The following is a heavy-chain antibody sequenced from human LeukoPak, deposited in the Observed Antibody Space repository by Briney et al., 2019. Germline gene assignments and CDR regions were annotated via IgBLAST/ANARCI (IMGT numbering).Heavy chain of an antibody. D-gene: IGHD7-27*01. CDR2: ISGSGGST. CDR1: GFTFSSYA. CDR3: AKGTANWGSYYMDV. Sequence: PGRSLRLSCAASGFTFSSYAMHWVRQAPGKGLEWVSAISGSGGSTYYADSVKGRFTISRDNSKNTLYLQMNSLRAEDTAVYYCAKGTANWGSYYMDVWGKGTTVTVSS. V-gene: IGHV3-23*01. J-gene: IGHJ6*03.